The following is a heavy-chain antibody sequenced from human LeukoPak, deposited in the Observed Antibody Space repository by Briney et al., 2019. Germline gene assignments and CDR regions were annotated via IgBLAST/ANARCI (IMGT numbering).Heavy chain of an antibody. J-gene: IGHJ4*02. D-gene: IGHD6-25*01. V-gene: IGHV4-59*12. CDR2: IYYSGST. CDR1: GGSTGSYY. CDR3: ARGNQRNFDY. Sequence: PSETLSLTCIVSGGSTGSYYWNWIRQPPGKGLEWIGYIYYSGSTNYNPSLKSRVTISVDTSKNQFSLKLSSVTAADTAVYYCARGNQRNFDYWGQGTLVTVSS.